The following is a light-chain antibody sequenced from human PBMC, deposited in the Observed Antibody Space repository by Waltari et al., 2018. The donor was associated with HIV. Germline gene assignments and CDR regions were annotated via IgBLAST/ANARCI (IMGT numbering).Light chain of an antibody. J-gene: IGLJ1*01. CDR2: GKD. V-gene: IGLV3-19*01. Sequence: SSELTHDPAVSVALGQTVRITCQGDSLRKYSANWYQQKPGQAPVVVMYGKDNRPSGIPARFSGSSSGNTGSLTITGAQAEDEADYYCESRHSNDKHHVFGTGTKVTV. CDR3: ESRHSNDKHHV. CDR1: SLRKYS.